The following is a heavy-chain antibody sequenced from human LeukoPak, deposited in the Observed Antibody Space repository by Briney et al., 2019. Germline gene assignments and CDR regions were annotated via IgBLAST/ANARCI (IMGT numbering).Heavy chain of an antibody. Sequence: GRSLRLSCAASGFTFSSYAMHWVRQAPGKGLEWVAVLAYDGTNQYYADSVKGRFTISRDNSKNTVDLQMNSLRPEDTAVYYCAELGITMIGGVWGKGTTVTISS. CDR2: LAYDGTNQ. V-gene: IGHV3-30*04. CDR1: GFTFSSYA. J-gene: IGHJ6*04. D-gene: IGHD3-10*02. CDR3: AELGITMIGGV.